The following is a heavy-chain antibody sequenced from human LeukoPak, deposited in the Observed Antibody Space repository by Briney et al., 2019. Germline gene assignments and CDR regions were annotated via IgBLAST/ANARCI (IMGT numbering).Heavy chain of an antibody. V-gene: IGHV4-39*01. CDR1: GGSISSSSYY. CDR3: ARHGGYSSSSLAY. D-gene: IGHD6-6*01. CDR2: VYYTGST. Sequence: SETLSLTCTVSGGSISSSSYYWGWIRQPPGTGLDWIGSVYYTGSTYYNPSLKSRVTISVDTSKNQFSLKLSSVSAADTAVYYCARHGGYSSSSLAYWGQGTLVTVS. J-gene: IGHJ4*02.